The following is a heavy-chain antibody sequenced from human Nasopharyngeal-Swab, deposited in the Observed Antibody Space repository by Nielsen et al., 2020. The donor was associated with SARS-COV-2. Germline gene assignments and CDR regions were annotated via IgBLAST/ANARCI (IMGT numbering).Heavy chain of an antibody. J-gene: IGHJ4*02. CDR2: ISGSGGST. CDR1: GFTFSSYA. CDR3: AKDFETYCSGGSCGVFDY. Sequence: GESLKISCAASGFTFSSYAISWVRQAPGKELEWVSAISGSGGSTYYADSVKGRFTISRDNSKNTLYLQMNSLRAEDTAVYYCAKDFETYCSGGSCGVFDYWGQGTLVTVSS. V-gene: IGHV3-23*01. D-gene: IGHD2-15*01.